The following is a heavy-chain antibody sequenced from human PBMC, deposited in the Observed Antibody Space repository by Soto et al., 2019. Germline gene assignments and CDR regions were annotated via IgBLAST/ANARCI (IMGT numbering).Heavy chain of an antibody. CDR2: ISTYNGDT. CDR1: GYTFTSSG. D-gene: IGHD5-12*01. J-gene: IGHJ6*02. Sequence: ASVKLSCEACGYTFTSSGISWVRQAPGQGLEWMGWISTYNGDTNYAQKLQGRVTMTTDTSTSTAYMELRSLRSDDTAVYYCARALGYSGYAGMDVWGQGTTVTVSS. V-gene: IGHV1-18*01. CDR3: ARALGYSGYAGMDV.